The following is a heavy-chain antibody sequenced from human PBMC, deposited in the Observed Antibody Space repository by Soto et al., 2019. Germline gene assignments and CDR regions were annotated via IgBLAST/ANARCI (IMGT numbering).Heavy chain of an antibody. V-gene: IGHV4-28*01. CDR3: ARNGGGFLASMDV. CDR1: GYSISTTNW. D-gene: IGHD3-16*01. J-gene: IGHJ6*02. CDR2: IYYSGST. Sequence: PSETLSLTCAVSGYSISTTNWWGWIRQPPGKGLEWIGFIYYSGSTQYNPSLKSRVTMSVDTSKNQFSLKLRSVTAVDTAVYYCARNGGGFLASMDVWVQGTTVT.